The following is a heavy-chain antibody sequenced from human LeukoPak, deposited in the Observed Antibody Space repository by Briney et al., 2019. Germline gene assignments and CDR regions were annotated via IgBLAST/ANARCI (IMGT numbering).Heavy chain of an antibody. D-gene: IGHD3-22*01. CDR2: ISGDGGST. CDR3: AKPPYDSSGYYYDY. CDR1: GFTFSSYA. Sequence: PGGSLRLSCAASGFTFSSYAMSWVRQAPGKGLEWVSAISGDGGSTYYADSVKGRFTISRDNSKNTLYLQMNSLRAEDTAVYYCAKPPYDSSGYYYDYWGQGTLVTVSS. J-gene: IGHJ4*02. V-gene: IGHV3-23*01.